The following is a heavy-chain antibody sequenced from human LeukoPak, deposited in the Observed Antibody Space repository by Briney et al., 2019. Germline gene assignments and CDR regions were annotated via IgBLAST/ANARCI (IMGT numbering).Heavy chain of an antibody. CDR3: ARVPPYYDSSGLVGENAFDI. Sequence: GASVKVSCKASGYTFTSYYMHWVRQAPGQGLEWMGIINPSGGSTSYAQKFQGRVTMTRDTSTSTVYMELSSLRSDGTAVYYCARVPPYYDSSGLVGENAFDIWGQGTMVTVS. V-gene: IGHV1-46*01. J-gene: IGHJ3*02. CDR2: INPSGGST. CDR1: GYTFTSYY. D-gene: IGHD3-22*01.